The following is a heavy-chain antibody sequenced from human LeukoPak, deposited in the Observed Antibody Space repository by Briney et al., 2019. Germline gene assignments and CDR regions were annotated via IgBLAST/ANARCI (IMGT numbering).Heavy chain of an antibody. CDR3: ARCLSRCNNGFDI. CDR1: GASISGYY. CDR2: IYYSGST. D-gene: IGHD2/OR15-2a*01. J-gene: IGHJ3*02. Sequence: SETLSLTCSVSGASISGYYWSWIRQPPGKGLEWFGHIYYSGSTTYNPSLKSRVTISVDSSKNQFSLRLSSVTAADTAVYYCARCLSRCNNGFDIWGQGTTVTVSS. V-gene: IGHV4-59*01.